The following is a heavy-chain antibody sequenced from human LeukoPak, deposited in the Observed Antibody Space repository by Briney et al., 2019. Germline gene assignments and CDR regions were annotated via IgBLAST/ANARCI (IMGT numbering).Heavy chain of an antibody. D-gene: IGHD6-13*01. CDR3: AISIAAAGPRGSFDY. Sequence: ASVKVSCKASGYTFTGYYMHWVRQAPGQGLEWMGWINPNSGGTNYAQKFQGRVTMTRDTSISTAYMELSRLRSDDTAVYYCAISIAAAGPRGSFDYWGQGNLVTVSS. CDR1: GYTFTGYY. V-gene: IGHV1-2*02. J-gene: IGHJ4*02. CDR2: INPNSGGT.